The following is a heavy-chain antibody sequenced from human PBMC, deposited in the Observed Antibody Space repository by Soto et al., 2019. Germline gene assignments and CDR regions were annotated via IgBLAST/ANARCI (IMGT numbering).Heavy chain of an antibody. CDR1: GGSISSYY. Sequence: SETLSLTCTVSGGSISSYYWSWIRQPPGKGLEWIGYIYYSGSTNYNPSLKSRVTISVDTSKNQFSLKLSSVTAADTAVYYCARDPPGIVASGAGGWGQGTLVTVSS. V-gene: IGHV4-59*01. D-gene: IGHD6-13*01. CDR3: ARDPPGIVASGAGG. CDR2: IYYSGST. J-gene: IGHJ4*02.